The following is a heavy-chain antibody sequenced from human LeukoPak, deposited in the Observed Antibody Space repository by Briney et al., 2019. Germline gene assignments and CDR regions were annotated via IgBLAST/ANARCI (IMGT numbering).Heavy chain of an antibody. J-gene: IGHJ4*02. CDR2: INHSGST. CDR1: GGSFSGYY. V-gene: IGHV4-34*01. D-gene: IGHD3-22*01. Sequence: PSETLSLTCAVYGGSFSGYYWSWIRQPPGKGLEWIGEINHSGSTNYNPSLKSRVTISVDTSKNQFSLKLSSVTAADTAVYYCARGKYYYDSSGYFRGVHYFDYWGQGTLVTVSS. CDR3: ARGKYYYDSSGYFRGVHYFDY.